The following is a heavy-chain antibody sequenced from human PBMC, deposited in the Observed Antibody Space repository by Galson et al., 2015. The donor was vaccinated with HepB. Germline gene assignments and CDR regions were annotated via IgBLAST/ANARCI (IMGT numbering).Heavy chain of an antibody. CDR2: ISVSGGTT. CDR1: GFTFKNYA. D-gene: IGHD4-11*01. J-gene: IGHJ6*02. V-gene: IGHV3-23*01. Sequence: SLRLSCAASGFTFKNYAMNWVRQAPGKGLEWVSGISVSGGTTYYAASVKGRLTISRDNAENTLYLQMKSLTAEDTAIYYCAKSILVRYSYYYYNMDVWGRGTTVTVSS. CDR3: AKSILVRYSYYYYNMDV.